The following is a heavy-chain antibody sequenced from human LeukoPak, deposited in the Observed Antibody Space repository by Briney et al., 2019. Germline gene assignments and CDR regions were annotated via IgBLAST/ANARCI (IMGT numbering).Heavy chain of an antibody. CDR1: GYRFFDLV. Sequence: SVNDSCKASGYRFFDLVVSWVRPPPGQGLEGMGWISAYNGNTHLAQKFQGRVSMTADTSTSTAYMELRRLRSDDTAVFYCTRDLGLDTSMIFFDFWGQGTLVTVSS. CDR3: TRDLGLDTSMIFFDF. J-gene: IGHJ4*02. D-gene: IGHD5-18*01. V-gene: IGHV1-18*01. CDR2: ISAYNGNT.